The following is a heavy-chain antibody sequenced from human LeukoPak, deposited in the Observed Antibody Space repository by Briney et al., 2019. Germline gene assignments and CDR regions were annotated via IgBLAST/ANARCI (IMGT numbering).Heavy chain of an antibody. D-gene: IGHD1-26*01. CDR3: ARAKWNFDY. Sequence: GGSLRLSCAASGFSFSSYWMSWVRQAPGKGLEWVANIKQDGNGKYYVDSVKGRFTISRDNAKNSLYLQMNSLRAEDTAVYYCARAKWNFDYWGQGTLVTVSS. V-gene: IGHV3-7*01. CDR1: GFSFSSYW. J-gene: IGHJ4*02. CDR2: IKQDGNGK.